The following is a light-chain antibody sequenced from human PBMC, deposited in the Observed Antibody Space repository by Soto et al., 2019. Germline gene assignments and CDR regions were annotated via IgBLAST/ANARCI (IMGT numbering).Light chain of an antibody. CDR1: SSDVGGYNY. Sequence: QSVLTQPPSASGSPGQSVTISCTGTSSDVGGYNYVSWYQQHPGKAPKLMIYEVSKRPSGVPDRFSGSKSGNTASLTVSGLQADDEADYYCSSFAGRNNYVFGTGTKLTVL. CDR3: SSFAGRNNYV. J-gene: IGLJ1*01. V-gene: IGLV2-8*01. CDR2: EVS.